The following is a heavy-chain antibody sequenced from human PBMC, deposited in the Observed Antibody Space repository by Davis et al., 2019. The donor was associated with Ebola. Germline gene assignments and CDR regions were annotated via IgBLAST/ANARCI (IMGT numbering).Heavy chain of an antibody. CDR1: GYSFSSYY. J-gene: IGHJ4*02. Sequence: GESLKISCKGSGYSFSSYYITWVRQAPGQRLEWMGWINAGNGNTKYSQKFQGRVTITRDTSASTAYMELSSLRSEDTSVYYCARDRGGDYSFDYWGQGTLVTVSS. D-gene: IGHD3-10*01. CDR2: INAGNGNT. CDR3: ARDRGGDYSFDY. V-gene: IGHV1-3*01.